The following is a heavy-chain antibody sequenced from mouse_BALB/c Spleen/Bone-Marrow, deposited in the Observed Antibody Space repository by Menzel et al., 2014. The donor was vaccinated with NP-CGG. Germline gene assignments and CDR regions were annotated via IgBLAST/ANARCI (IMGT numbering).Heavy chain of an antibody. CDR1: GFDFSRYW. CDR2: INPDSSTI. J-gene: IGHJ2*01. CDR3: ARLYYYGNFAY. D-gene: IGHD1-1*01. V-gene: IGHV4-1*02. Sequence: EVQRVESGGGLVQPGGSLKLSCAASGFDFSRYWMSRVRQAPGKGLEWIGEINPDSSTINYTPSLKDKFIISRDNAKNTLYLHMSKVRSEDTALYYCARLYYYGNFAYWGQGTTLTVSS.